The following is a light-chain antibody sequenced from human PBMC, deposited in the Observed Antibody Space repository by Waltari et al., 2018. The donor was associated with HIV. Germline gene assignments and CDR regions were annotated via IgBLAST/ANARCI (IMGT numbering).Light chain of an antibody. J-gene: IGLJ2*01. V-gene: IGLV1-47*01. CDR2: RNN. CDR1: SSDICRYY. CDR3: ATWDDNLSGVV. Sequence: QSVLTQPPSASGTPGPRVTISCSGSSSDICRYYLYWFQPLPGTAPKLRIYRNNQRPSGVPDRFSGSKSGTSASLAISGLRSEDEADYYCATWDDNLSGVVFGGGTKLTVL.